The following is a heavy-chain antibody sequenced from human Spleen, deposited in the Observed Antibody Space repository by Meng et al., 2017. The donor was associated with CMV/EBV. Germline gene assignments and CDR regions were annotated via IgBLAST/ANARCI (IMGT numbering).Heavy chain of an antibody. J-gene: IGHJ6*02. Sequence: GGSLRLSCAASGFIFNDYYMTWICQAPGKGLECISYISSTGSIIYYADSVKGRFTISRDNAKNSLYLQMNNLRAEDTAVYYCAAGLLSGDYPTPYGMDVWGQGTTVTVSS. CDR3: AAGLLSGDYPTPYGMDV. CDR2: ISSTGSII. CDR1: GFIFNDYY. D-gene: IGHD3-3*01. V-gene: IGHV3-11*01.